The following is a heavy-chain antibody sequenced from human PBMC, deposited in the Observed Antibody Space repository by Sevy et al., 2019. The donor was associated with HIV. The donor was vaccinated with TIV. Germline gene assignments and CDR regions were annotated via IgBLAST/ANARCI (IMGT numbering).Heavy chain of an antibody. CDR3: ARGGPNQHQLDYFDY. Sequence: SETLSLTCTVSGVSISPYYWAWIRQPPGKGLECIGFSGSTNYNPSLKTRVTRSVDTSKNQFSLKLSSVTAADTAIYYCARGGPNQHQLDYFDYWGQGTLVTVSS. J-gene: IGHJ4*02. D-gene: IGHD1-1*01. V-gene: IGHV4-59*01. CDR1: GVSISPYY. CDR2: SGST.